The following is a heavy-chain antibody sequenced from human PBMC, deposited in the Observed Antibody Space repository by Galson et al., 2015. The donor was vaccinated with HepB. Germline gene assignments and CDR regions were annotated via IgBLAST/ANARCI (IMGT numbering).Heavy chain of an antibody. Sequence: SLRLSCAASGFTFTTYAMHWVRQAPGKGLEYISGISTNGDSTYYADSVEGRFTISRDNSKNTLYLQMSSLRLEDTAVYYCVKRRIGQISTWANFDYWGQGTLVTVSS. CDR3: VKRRIGQISTWANFDY. D-gene: IGHD6-13*01. V-gene: IGHV3-64D*06. CDR2: ISTNGDST. CDR1: GFTFTTYA. J-gene: IGHJ4*02.